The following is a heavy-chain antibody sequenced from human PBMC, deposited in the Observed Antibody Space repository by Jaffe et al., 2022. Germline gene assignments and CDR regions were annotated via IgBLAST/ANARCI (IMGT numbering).Heavy chain of an antibody. CDR2: INPNSGGT. CDR3: ARDAEPYYYDSSGWDY. D-gene: IGHD3-22*01. Sequence: QVQLVQSGAEVKKPGASVKVSCKASGYTFTGYYMHWVRQAPGQGLEWMGWINPNSGGTNYAQKFQGRVTMTRDTSISTAYMELSRLRSDDTAVYYCARDAEPYYYDSSGWDYWGQGTLVTVSS. V-gene: IGHV1-2*02. J-gene: IGHJ4*02. CDR1: GYTFTGYY.